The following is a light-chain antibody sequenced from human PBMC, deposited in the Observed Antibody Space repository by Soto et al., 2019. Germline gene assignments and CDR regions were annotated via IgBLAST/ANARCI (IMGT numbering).Light chain of an antibody. CDR2: DPS. CDR1: QSVNCS. V-gene: IGKV3-11*01. Sequence: IGGTQSPAALPLSPGERASLACRASQSVNCSLAWYPHKPGQAPRLLIYDPSNRASGIPARFSGSRAGTDFPLTIRILVPEDFPVLYCQKCRNSLPLFTFGQPTKVEIK. CDR3: QKCRNSLPLFT. J-gene: IGKJ1*01.